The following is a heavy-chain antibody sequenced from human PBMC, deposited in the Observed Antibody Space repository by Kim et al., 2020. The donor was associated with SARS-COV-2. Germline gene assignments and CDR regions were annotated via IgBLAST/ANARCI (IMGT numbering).Heavy chain of an antibody. J-gene: IGHJ4*02. D-gene: IGHD3-3*01. CDR3: ARADFWSGTFDY. Sequence: NYNPSLKSRVSISVDTSKNQFSLKLSSVTAADTAVYYCARADFWSGTFDYWGQGTLVTVSS. V-gene: IGHV4-34*01.